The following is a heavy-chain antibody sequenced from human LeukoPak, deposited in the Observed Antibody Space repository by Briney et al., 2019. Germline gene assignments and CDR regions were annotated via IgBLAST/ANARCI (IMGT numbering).Heavy chain of an antibody. CDR1: GCTFTSYA. Sequence: ASVKVSCKASGCTFTSYAMHWVRQAPGQRLEWMGWINAGNGNTKYSRKFQGRVTITRDTSASTAYMELSSLRSEDTAVYYCARDGPTVTALFDYWGQGTLVTVSS. CDR2: INAGNGNT. V-gene: IGHV1-3*01. D-gene: IGHD4-17*01. CDR3: ARDGPTVTALFDY. J-gene: IGHJ4*02.